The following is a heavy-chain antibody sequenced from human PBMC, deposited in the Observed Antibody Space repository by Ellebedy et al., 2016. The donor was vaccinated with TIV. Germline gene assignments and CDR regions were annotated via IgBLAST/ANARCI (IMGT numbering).Heavy chain of an antibody. CDR3: ARNLEYSSSSWFDP. V-gene: IGHV7-4-1*02. J-gene: IGHJ5*02. Sequence: ASVKVSCKASGYTFTSYAMNWVRQAPGQGLEWMGWTNTNTGNPTYAQGFTGRFVFSLDTSVSTAYLQISSLKAEDTAVYYCARNLEYSSSSWFDPWGQGTLVTVSS. CDR2: TNTNTGNP. D-gene: IGHD6-6*01. CDR1: GYTFTSYA.